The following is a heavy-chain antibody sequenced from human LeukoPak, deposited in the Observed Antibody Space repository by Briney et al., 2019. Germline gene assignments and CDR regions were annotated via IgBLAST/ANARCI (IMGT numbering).Heavy chain of an antibody. D-gene: IGHD2-2*01. J-gene: IGHJ4*02. CDR3: AGPTCLRGGYCSTNS. CDR1: GFTFNTYA. Sequence: PGGSLRLSCAASGFTFNTYAMSWVRQAPGKGLEWVSGITGSGGSTYYGDSVKGRFTISRDTSKNMLYLQMDSLRAEDTAVYYCAGPTCLRGGYCSTNSWGQGTLVTVSS. V-gene: IGHV3-23*01. CDR2: ITGSGGST.